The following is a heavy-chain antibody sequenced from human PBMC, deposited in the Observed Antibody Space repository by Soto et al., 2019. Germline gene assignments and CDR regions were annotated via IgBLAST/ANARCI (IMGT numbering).Heavy chain of an antibody. J-gene: IGHJ6*02. V-gene: IGHV1-18*01. CDR1: GYTFTSYG. CDR2: ISAYNGNT. D-gene: IGHD2-2*01. CDR3: ARVYCSSTSCYSYYGIVF. Sequence: ASVKVSCKASGYTFTSYGISWVRQAPGQGLEWMGWISAYNGNTKYAQRLQGRVTMTTDTSTSTAYMELRSLRSDDTAVYYCARVYCSSTSCYSYYGIVFWGPGATDTLSS.